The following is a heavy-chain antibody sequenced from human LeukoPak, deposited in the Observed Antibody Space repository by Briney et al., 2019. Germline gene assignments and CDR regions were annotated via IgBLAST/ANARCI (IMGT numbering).Heavy chain of an antibody. Sequence: SQTLSLTCTVSGGSISSGGYYWSWIRQHPGKGLEWIGYIYYSGSTYYNPSLKSRVTISVDTSKNQFSLKLSSVTAADTAVYYCARGGRYCSSTSCYTSWYDPWGQGTLVTVSS. J-gene: IGHJ5*02. CDR1: GGSISSGGYY. V-gene: IGHV4-31*03. D-gene: IGHD2-2*02. CDR3: ARGGRYCSSTSCYTSWYDP. CDR2: IYYSGST.